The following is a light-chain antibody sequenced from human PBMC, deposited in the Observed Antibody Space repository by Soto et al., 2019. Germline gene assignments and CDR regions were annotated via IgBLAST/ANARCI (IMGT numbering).Light chain of an antibody. J-gene: IGKJ4*01. Sequence: EIVLTQSPGTLSLSPGESTTLSCRASQSVGRNFLAWYQQKPGRAPRLLIHGASYRATGIPDRFSGSGSETNFTLTISRLEPEDSAVYYCHQYAASPLTFGRVTKVEIK. CDR1: QSVGRNF. CDR3: HQYAASPLT. V-gene: IGKV3-20*01. CDR2: GAS.